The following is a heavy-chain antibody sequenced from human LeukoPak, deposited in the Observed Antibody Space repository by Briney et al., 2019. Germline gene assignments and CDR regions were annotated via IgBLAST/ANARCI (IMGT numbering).Heavy chain of an antibody. CDR2: MNPNSGNT. Sequence: ASVKVSCKASGYTFTRYDINWVRQATGQGLEWMGWMNPNSGNTGYAQKFQGRVTMTRNTSISTAYMELSSLRSEDTAVYYCARVRVGATRGAYWGQGTLVTVSS. CDR1: GYTFTRYD. J-gene: IGHJ4*02. V-gene: IGHV1-8*01. D-gene: IGHD1-26*01. CDR3: ARVRVGATRGAY.